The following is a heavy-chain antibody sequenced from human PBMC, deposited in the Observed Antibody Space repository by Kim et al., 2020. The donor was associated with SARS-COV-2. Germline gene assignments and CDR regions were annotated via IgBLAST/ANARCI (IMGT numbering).Heavy chain of an antibody. Sequence: GESLKISCKGSGYSFTSYWIGWVRQMPGKGLEYMGIIYPGDSDTRYSPSFQGQVTISADMSATTAYLQWTSLKASDSGMYYCARVTGSSWFILPMDVWGQGTSVTVSS. J-gene: IGHJ6*02. CDR1: GYSFTSYW. V-gene: IGHV5-51*01. D-gene: IGHD6-13*01. CDR2: IYPGDSDT. CDR3: ARVTGSSWFILPMDV.